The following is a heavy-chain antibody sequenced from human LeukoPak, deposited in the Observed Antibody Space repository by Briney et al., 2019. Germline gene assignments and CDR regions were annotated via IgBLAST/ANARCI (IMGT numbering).Heavy chain of an antibody. D-gene: IGHD5-18*01. Sequence: PSETLSLTXAVYGGSFSGYYWSWIGQPPGKGLEWIGEIDHSGSTNYNPSLKSRVTISVDTSKNQFSLKLSSVTAADTAVYYCARLLGGYSYGYRGYFDYWGQGTLVTVSS. J-gene: IGHJ4*02. CDR2: IDHSGST. CDR3: ARLLGGYSYGYRGYFDY. V-gene: IGHV4-34*01. CDR1: GGSFSGYY.